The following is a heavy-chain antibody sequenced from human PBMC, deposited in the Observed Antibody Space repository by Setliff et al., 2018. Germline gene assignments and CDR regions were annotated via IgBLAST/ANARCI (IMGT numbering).Heavy chain of an antibody. D-gene: IGHD1-26*01. Sequence: ASVKVSCKASGYTFTGYYMHWVRQAPGQGLEWMGWINPNSGGTNYAQKFQGWVTMTRDTSINTAYMELSRLRSDDTAVYYCARDLLYSGSYFGYYYGMDVWGQGTTVTAP. CDR1: GYTFTGYY. CDR2: INPNSGGT. J-gene: IGHJ6*02. V-gene: IGHV1-2*04. CDR3: ARDLLYSGSYFGYYYGMDV.